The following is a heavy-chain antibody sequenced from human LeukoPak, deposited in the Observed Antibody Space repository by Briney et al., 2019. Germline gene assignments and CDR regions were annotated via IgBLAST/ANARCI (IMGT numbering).Heavy chain of an antibody. CDR1: GYTFSNYG. Sequence: ASVKVSCKASGYTFSNYGISWVRQAPGQGLEWMGWISGNSAHTNYAQKLQGRVTMTTDTSTNTAYMEVRSLRSDDTAVYYCARDYPVAGGEDCFDPWGQGTLVTVSS. CDR2: ISGNSAHT. D-gene: IGHD6-19*01. CDR3: ARDYPVAGGEDCFDP. J-gene: IGHJ5*02. V-gene: IGHV1-18*01.